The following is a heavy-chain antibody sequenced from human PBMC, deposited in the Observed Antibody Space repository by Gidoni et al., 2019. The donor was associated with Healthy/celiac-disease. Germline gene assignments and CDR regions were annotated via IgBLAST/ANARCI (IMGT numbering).Heavy chain of an antibody. CDR2: ISGTDDSI. CDR1: TFINDA. J-gene: IGHJ3*02. CDR3: AKDWWSDAFHI. V-gene: IGHV3-23*04. D-gene: IGHD2-15*01. Sequence: EVQLVESGGGMVQPGGSLRGSCEASTFINDAMSWVRQTPGKGLEWVSGISGTDDSICYGDSVKGRFTISRDDSKNTLYLQMDSLRVDDTAVYYCAKDWWSDAFHIWGQGTTVTVSS.